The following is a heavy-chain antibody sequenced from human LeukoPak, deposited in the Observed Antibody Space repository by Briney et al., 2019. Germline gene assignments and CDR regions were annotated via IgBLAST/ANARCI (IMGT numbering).Heavy chain of an antibody. V-gene: IGHV1-2*02. CDR2: HHPKIGVT. J-gene: IGHJ4*02. Sequence: ASVKDSCLASGYTFIDSYIHWVSPPPGKGLAWMGWHHPKIGVTNCARSFQGRVTMTRDTSISTAYMELSRLSSDDTALYYCAREPITMIRGVYNLDYWGQGTLVTVSS. CDR1: GYTFIDSY. D-gene: IGHD3-10*01. CDR3: AREPITMIRGVYNLDY.